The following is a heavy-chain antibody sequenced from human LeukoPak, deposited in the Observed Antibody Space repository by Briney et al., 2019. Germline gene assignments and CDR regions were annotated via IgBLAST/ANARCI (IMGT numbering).Heavy chain of an antibody. CDR2: IKYDGSEK. CDR1: GFTFSSYW. J-gene: IGHJ4*02. D-gene: IGHD6-19*01. CDR3: ARALDSLYSSGWPSAGY. V-gene: IGHV3-7*01. Sequence: GGSLRLSCTASGFTFSSYWMNWVRQAPGKGLEWVANIKYDGSEKYHVDSVKGRFTIFRDNAKNSLYLQMNSLRAEDTAVYYCARALDSLYSSGWPSAGYWGQGTLVTVSS.